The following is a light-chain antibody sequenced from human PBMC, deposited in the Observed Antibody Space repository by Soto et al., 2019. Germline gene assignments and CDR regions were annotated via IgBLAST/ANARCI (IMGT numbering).Light chain of an antibody. CDR3: QQWVT. Sequence: DIQMTQSPSSLAASVGDRVTITCQASQDISNYLNWYQQKPGKAPKLLISDASNFETGVPSRFSGSGSGTDFAFTISSLQPEDIATYYCQQWVTFGPGTKVDIK. CDR2: DAS. CDR1: QDISNY. V-gene: IGKV1-33*01. J-gene: IGKJ3*01.